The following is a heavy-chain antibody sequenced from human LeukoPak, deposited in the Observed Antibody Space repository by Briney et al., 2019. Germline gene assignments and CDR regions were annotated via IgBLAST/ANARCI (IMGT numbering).Heavy chain of an antibody. CDR1: GYTFTSYG. CDR2: ISTYNGNT. V-gene: IGHV1-18*01. J-gene: IGHJ4*02. CDR3: ARDLSNDSLGYPGY. Sequence: ASVKVSCKASGYTFTSYGISWVRQAPGQGLEWMGWISTYNGNTNYAQKLQGRVTLTTDTSTSTAYMELRSLRSDDTAVYYCARDLSNDSLGYPGYWGQGTLVTVSS. D-gene: IGHD3-22*01.